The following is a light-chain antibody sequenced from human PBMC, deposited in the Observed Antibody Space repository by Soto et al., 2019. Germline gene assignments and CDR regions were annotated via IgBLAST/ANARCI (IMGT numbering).Light chain of an antibody. J-gene: IGKJ2*01. CDR1: QSVSNN. CDR3: QQYDDWPPYT. CDR2: DAS. V-gene: IGKV3-15*01. Sequence: EIVMTQSPPTLSMSPGERATLSCRASQSVSNNLAWYQQRPGQAPRLLIYDASTRATDIPARFSGSCSGTAFTLTITSLQSEDFAVYYCQQYDDWPPYTFVQGTKLEIK.